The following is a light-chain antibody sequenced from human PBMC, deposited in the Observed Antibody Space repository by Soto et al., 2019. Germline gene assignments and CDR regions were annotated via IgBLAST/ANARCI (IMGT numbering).Light chain of an antibody. Sequence: QSVLPQPPSVSGAPGQRVTISCTGSSSNIGAGYDVHWYQQLPGTAPKLLIYGNSNRPSGVPDRFSGSKSGTSASLAITGLHAEDEADYYCQSYDSSLSGSEVFGGGTKVTVL. V-gene: IGLV1-40*01. CDR3: QSYDSSLSGSEV. CDR2: GNS. CDR1: SSNIGAGYD. J-gene: IGLJ2*01.